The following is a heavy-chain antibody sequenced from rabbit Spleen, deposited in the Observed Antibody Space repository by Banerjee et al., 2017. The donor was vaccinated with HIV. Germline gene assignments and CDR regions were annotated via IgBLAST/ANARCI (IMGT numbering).Heavy chain of an antibody. J-gene: IGHJ3*01. CDR2: IYAARGTT. CDR3: ARAIVPWLGLTRLDL. CDR1: GVSFNDKDV. D-gene: IGHD4-1*01. Sequence: QEQLEESGGGLVKPEGSLTLTCKASGVSFNDKDVMCWVRQAPGKGLEWIGIIYAARGTTDYASWVNGRFTISSDNAQSTVDLKMTSLTAADTATYFCARAIVPWLGLTRLDLWGQGTLVTVS. V-gene: IGHV1S43*01.